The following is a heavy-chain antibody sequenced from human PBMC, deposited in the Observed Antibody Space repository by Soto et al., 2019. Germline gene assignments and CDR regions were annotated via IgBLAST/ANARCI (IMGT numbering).Heavy chain of an antibody. J-gene: IGHJ6*03. CDR1: GGSFSGYY. CDR2: INHSGST. V-gene: IGHV4-34*01. CDR3: ARRGPYYYYMDV. D-gene: IGHD3-10*01. Sequence: LSLTCAVYGGSFSGYYWSWIRQPPGKGLEWIGEINHSGSTNYNPSLKSRVTILVDTSKNQFSLKLSSVTAADTAVYYCARRGPYYYYMDVWGKGTTVTVSS.